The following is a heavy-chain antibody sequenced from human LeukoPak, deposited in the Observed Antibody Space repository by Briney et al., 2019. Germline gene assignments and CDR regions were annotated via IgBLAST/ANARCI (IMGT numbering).Heavy chain of an antibody. D-gene: IGHD2-15*01. V-gene: IGHV3-48*01. CDR1: GFTFSTYS. CDR2: ISTSSITK. J-gene: IGHJ5*01. CDR3: AKELGFCSGGSCYRWFDS. Sequence: GGSLRLSCAASGFTFSTYSMSWVRQAPGKGPEWLSYISTSSITKYYADSVKGRFTISRDDAKNSPSLQMNSLRADDTAVYYCAKELGFCSGGSCYRWFDSWGQGPLVTVSS.